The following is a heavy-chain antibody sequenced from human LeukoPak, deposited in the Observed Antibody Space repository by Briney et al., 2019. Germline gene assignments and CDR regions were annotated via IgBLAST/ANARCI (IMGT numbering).Heavy chain of an antibody. CDR2: INPNSGGT. CDR1: GYTFTGYY. V-gene: IGHV1-2*02. J-gene: IGHJ4*02. D-gene: IGHD3-9*01. CDR3: ARSPDILTGEKFDY. Sequence: ASVKVSCKASGYTFTGYYMHWVRQAPGQGLEWMGWINPNSGGTNYAQKFQDRVTMTRDTSISTVYMELSRLRSDDTAVYYCARSPDILTGEKFDYWGQGTLVTISS.